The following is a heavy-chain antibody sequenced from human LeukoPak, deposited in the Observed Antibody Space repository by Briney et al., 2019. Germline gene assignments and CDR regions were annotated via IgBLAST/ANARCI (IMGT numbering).Heavy chain of an antibody. CDR3: AREVVWFGTRPDY. Sequence: GGSLRLSCAASGFTFSTYAMPWVRQAAGKGLEWAAVISYDGSNKYYADSVKGRLTISRDNSKNTLYLQMNSLRAEDTAVYYCAREVVWFGTRPDYWGQGTLVTVSS. CDR2: ISYDGSNK. D-gene: IGHD3-10*01. J-gene: IGHJ4*02. CDR1: GFTFSTYA. V-gene: IGHV3-30-3*01.